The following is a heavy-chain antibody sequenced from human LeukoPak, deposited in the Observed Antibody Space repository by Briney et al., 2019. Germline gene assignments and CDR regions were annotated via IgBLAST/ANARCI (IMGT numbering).Heavy chain of an antibody. CDR3: ARAGPVVVPAASDAFDI. D-gene: IGHD2-2*01. CDR1: GFTFSSYS. Sequence: GGSLRLSCAASGFTFSSYSMNWVRQAPGKGLEWVSSISSSSSYIYYADSVKGRFTISRDNAKNSLYLQMNSLRAEDTAVYYCARAGPVVVPAASDAFDIWGQGTMVTVSS. CDR2: ISSSSSYI. V-gene: IGHV3-21*01. J-gene: IGHJ3*02.